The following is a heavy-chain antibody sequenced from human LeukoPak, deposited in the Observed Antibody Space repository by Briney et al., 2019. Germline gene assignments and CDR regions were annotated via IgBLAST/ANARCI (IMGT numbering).Heavy chain of an antibody. D-gene: IGHD3-3*01. CDR3: ASTDDFWSGYLY. CDR1: GFTVSSNY. CDR2: IYSGGST. V-gene: IGHV3-53*05. J-gene: IGHJ4*02. Sequence: GGSLRLSCAASGFTVSSNYMSWVRQAPGKGLEWVSVIYSGGSTYYADSVKGRFTISRDNSKNTLYLQMNSLRAEDTAVYYCASTDDFWSGYLYWGQGTLVTVSS.